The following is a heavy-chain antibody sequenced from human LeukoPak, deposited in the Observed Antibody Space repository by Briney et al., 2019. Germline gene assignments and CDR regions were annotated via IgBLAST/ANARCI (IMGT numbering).Heavy chain of an antibody. D-gene: IGHD3-3*01. V-gene: IGHV1-58*01. CDR3: ARDGGVYYDFWSGPAYYGMDV. CDR1: GFTFTSSA. Sequence: SVKVSCKASGFTFTSSAVQWVRQARGQRLEWIGWIVVGSGNTNYAQKFQERVTITRDMSTSTAYMELSSLRSEDTAVYYCARDGGVYYDFWSGPAYYGMDVWGQGTTVTVSS. CDR2: IVVGSGNT. J-gene: IGHJ6*02.